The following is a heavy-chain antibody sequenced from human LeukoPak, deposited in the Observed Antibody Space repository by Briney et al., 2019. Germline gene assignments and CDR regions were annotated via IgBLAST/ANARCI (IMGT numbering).Heavy chain of an antibody. J-gene: IGHJ2*01. V-gene: IGHV3-66*01. CDR1: GFTVSSNY. CDR3: ARDRRRAIITGPNYWYFDL. CDR2: IYSGGST. Sequence: SGGSLRLSCAASGFTVSSNYMSWVRQAPGKGLEWVSVIYSGGSTYYADSVKGRFTISRDNSKNTLYLQMNSLRAEDTAVYYCARDRRRAIITGPNYWYFDLWGRGTLVTVSS. D-gene: IGHD1-7*01.